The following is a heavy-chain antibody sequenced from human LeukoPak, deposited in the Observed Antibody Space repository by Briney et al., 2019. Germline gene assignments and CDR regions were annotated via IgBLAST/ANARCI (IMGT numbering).Heavy chain of an antibody. D-gene: IGHD5-18*01. Sequence: GRSLRLSCAASGFTFSSYAMHWVRQAPGKGLEWVAVISYDGSNKYYADSVKGRFTIPRDNSKNTLYLQMNSLRAEDTAVYYCARVDTAMEFDYWGQGTLVTVSS. CDR1: GFTFSSYA. CDR3: ARVDTAMEFDY. V-gene: IGHV3-30*04. J-gene: IGHJ4*02. CDR2: ISYDGSNK.